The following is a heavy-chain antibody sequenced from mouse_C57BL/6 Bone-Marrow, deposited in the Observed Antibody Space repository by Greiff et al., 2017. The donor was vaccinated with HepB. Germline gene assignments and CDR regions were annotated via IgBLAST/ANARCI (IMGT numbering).Heavy chain of an antibody. Sequence: QVHVKQPGAELVKPGASVKVSCKASGYTFTSYWMHWVKQRPGQGLEWIGRIHPSDSDTNYNQKFKGKATLTVDKSSSTAYMQLSSLTSEDSAVYYCAIKDYYGSSPWFAYWGQGTLVTVSA. J-gene: IGHJ3*01. CDR2: IHPSDSDT. CDR3: AIKDYYGSSPWFAY. V-gene: IGHV1-74*01. CDR1: GYTFTSYW. D-gene: IGHD1-1*01.